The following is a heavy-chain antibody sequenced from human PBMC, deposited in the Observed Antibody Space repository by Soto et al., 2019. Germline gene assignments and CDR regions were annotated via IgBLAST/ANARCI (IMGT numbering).Heavy chain of an antibody. D-gene: IGHD3-22*01. J-gene: IGHJ3*01. CDR1: GFRLRDYE. CDR2: ISRSGDTI. V-gene: IGHV3-11*01. CDR3: ARSSGWFEADAFDL. Sequence: LRLSCVVSGFRLRDYEMSWIRQSPWKGPELESFISRSGDTIYYVDSVKGRFSICRDNAKHSVYLQVRGLRVEDTAAYFFARSSGWFEADAFDLWGQGTMVTVSS.